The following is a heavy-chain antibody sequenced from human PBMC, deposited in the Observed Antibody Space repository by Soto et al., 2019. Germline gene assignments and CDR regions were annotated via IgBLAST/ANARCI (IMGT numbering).Heavy chain of an antibody. V-gene: IGHV3-23*01. CDR1: GFTLNSYG. CDR3: AKDVNYDMLAGYYYY. CDR2: IRGSDGST. Sequence: EVQLLESGGGLVQPGGSLRVSCAASGFTLNSYGMTWVRQAPGKGLEWVSTIRGSDGSTYYADSVKGRFTISRDNAKNTLYLQMNSLRVEDTAVYFCAKDVNYDMLAGYYYYWGQGTLVTVSS. D-gene: IGHD3-9*01. J-gene: IGHJ4*02.